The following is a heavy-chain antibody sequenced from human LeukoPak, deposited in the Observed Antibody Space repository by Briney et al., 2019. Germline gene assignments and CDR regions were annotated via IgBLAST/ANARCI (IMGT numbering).Heavy chain of an antibody. CDR1: GFTFSTYW. J-gene: IGHJ4*02. V-gene: IGHV3-74*01. CDR3: ARATRIYSSGWYYSFDY. D-gene: IGHD6-19*01. CDR2: INVDGSGA. Sequence: GGTLRLSCAASGFTFSTYWMHWVRQAPGKGLVWVSHINVDGSGATYADSVKGRFTISRDNAKNTLYLHMNSLRAEDTAVYYCARATRIYSSGWYYSFDYWGQGTLVTVSS.